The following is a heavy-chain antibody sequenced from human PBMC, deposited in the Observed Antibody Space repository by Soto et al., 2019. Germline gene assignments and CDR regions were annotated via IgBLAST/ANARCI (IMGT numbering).Heavy chain of an antibody. V-gene: IGHV3-23*01. Sequence: SGFTFISYAMSWVRPAPGKGLEWVSENSGSGGSTYYADSVKGRFTISRDNSKNTLYLQMNSLRAEDTAVYYCANDGIAAAGPITFDCWGQGTLVTVSS. D-gene: IGHD6-13*01. J-gene: IGHJ4*02. CDR1: GFTFISYA. CDR3: ANDGIAAAGPITFDC. CDR2: NSGSGGST.